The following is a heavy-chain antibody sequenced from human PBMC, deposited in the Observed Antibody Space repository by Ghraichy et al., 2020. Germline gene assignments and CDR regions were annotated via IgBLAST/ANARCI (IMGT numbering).Heavy chain of an antibody. J-gene: IGHJ4*02. CDR3: ARGAVGEYSYGVFDY. CDR2: IYSGGST. D-gene: IGHD5-18*01. V-gene: IGHV3-53*01. CDR1: GFTVSSNY. Sequence: GGSLRLSCAASGFTVSSNYMSWVRQAPGKGLEWVSVIYSGGSTYYADSVKGRFTISRDNSKNTLYLQMNSLRAEDTAVYYCARGAVGEYSYGVFDYWGQGTLVTVSS.